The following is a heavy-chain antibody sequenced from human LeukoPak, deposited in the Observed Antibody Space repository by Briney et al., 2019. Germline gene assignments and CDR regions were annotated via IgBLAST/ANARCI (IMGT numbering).Heavy chain of an antibody. Sequence: KPSETLSLTCAVYGGSFSGYYRSWIRQPPGKGLEWIGEINHSGSTNYNPSLKSRVTISVDTSKNQFSLKLSSVTAADTAVYYCARENWEHHYYYYMDVWGKGTTVTISS. CDR3: ARENWEHHYYYYMDV. J-gene: IGHJ6*03. CDR1: GGSFSGYY. D-gene: IGHD1/OR15-1a*01. CDR2: INHSGST. V-gene: IGHV4-34*01.